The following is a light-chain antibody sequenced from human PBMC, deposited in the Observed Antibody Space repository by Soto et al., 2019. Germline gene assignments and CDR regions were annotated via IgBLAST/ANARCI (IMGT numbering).Light chain of an antibody. CDR1: SSNIGAGYG. Sequence: QAVVTQPPSVSGAPGQRITISCTGSSSNIGAGYGVHWYQQLPGTAPKLLIYGNSNRPSGVPDRFSGSKSGTSASLAITGLQAEDEADYDCQSYDTSLSGSVVFGGGTKVTVL. V-gene: IGLV1-40*01. J-gene: IGLJ2*01. CDR2: GNS. CDR3: QSYDTSLSGSVV.